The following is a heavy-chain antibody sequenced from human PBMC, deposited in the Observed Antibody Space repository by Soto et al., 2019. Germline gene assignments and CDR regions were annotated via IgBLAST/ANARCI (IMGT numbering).Heavy chain of an antibody. V-gene: IGHV3-30-3*01. Sequence: PGGSLRLSCAASGFTFSRYAMHWVRQAPGEGLEWVAVISRDGSSKYYGDSVKGRFTVSRDNSNNPLYLSMTSLRPDDTAVFYWARSRHGALPDSINFWGQGTLVTVSS. J-gene: IGHJ4*02. D-gene: IGHD2-8*01. CDR1: GFTFSRYA. CDR2: ISRDGSSK. CDR3: ARSRHGALPDSINF.